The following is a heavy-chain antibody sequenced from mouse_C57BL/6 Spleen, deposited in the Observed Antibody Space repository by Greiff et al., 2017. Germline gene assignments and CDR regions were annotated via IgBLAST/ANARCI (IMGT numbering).Heavy chain of an antibody. CDR2: IDPSDSYT. V-gene: IGHV1-69*01. CDR3: ASVYDYDRYFDV. Sequence: QVQLQQPGAELVLPGASVKLSCKASGYTFTSYWMHWVKQTPGQGLEWIGGIDPSDSYTNYNQKFTGKSTLTVDKSSSAAYMLLSRLTSEDSAVYYCASVYDYDRYFDVWGTGTTVTVSS. J-gene: IGHJ1*03. D-gene: IGHD2-4*01. CDR1: GYTFTSYW.